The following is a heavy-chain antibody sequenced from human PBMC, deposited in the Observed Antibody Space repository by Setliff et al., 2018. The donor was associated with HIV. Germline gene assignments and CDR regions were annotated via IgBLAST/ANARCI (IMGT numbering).Heavy chain of an antibody. CDR2: VYYSGGT. CDR1: GGSVSDTSYY. V-gene: IGHV4-39*01. Sequence: PSETLSLTCTVSGGSVSDTSYYWGWIRQPPGKGLEWLANVYYSGGTYYNPSLNSRVTISVDTSRNQFSLKLTSVTAADTALYFCARVQMAYAAFDVWGQGTMVTVSS. D-gene: IGHD4-17*01. CDR3: ARVQMAYAAFDV. J-gene: IGHJ3*01.